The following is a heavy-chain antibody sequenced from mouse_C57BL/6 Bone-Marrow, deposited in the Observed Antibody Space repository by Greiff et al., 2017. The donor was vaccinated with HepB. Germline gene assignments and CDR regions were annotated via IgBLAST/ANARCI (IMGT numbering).Heavy chain of an antibody. D-gene: IGHD2-1*01. V-gene: IGHV5-12*01. J-gene: IGHJ1*03. CDR1: GFTFSDYY. Sequence: DVKLVESGGGLVQPGGSLKLSCAASGFTFSDYYMYWVRQTPEKRLEWVAYISNGGGSTYYPDTVKGRFTISRDNAKNTLYLQMSRLKSEDTAMYYCARQEGYYGNRGWYFDVWGTGTTVTVSS. CDR3: ARQEGYYGNRGWYFDV. CDR2: ISNGGGST.